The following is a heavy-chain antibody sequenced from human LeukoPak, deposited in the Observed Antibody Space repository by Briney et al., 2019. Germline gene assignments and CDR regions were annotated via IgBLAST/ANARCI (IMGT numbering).Heavy chain of an antibody. CDR1: GFTFSNYA. V-gene: IGHV3-23*01. J-gene: IGHJ5*01. Sequence: GESLRLSCAASGFTFSNYAMIWVRQAPGKGLEWVSVIGDNNIFTGRFTYYAESVKGWFTISRDNSQGTVDLQMNNLRVEDTAVYYCARDWYDCWGQGTQVTVSS. CDR3: ARDWYDC. CDR2: IGDNNIFTGRFT.